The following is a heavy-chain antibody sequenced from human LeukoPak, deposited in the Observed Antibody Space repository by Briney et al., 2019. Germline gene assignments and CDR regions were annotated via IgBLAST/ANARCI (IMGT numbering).Heavy chain of an antibody. V-gene: IGHV4-30-2*01. J-gene: IGHJ4*02. CDR2: IYHSGST. Sequence: PSETLSLTCTVSGGSISSGGYYWSWIRQPPGKGLEWIGYIYHSGSTYYNPSLKSRVTISVDRSKNQFSLKLSSVTAADTAVYYCARGSKKDLRYSGSYGLFDYWGQGTLVTVSS. CDR1: GGSISSGGYY. CDR3: ARGSKKDLRYSGSYGLFDY. D-gene: IGHD1-26*01.